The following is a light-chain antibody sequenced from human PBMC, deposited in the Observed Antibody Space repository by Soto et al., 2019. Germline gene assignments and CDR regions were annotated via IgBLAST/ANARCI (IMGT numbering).Light chain of an antibody. V-gene: IGLV1-40*01. J-gene: IGLJ2*01. CDR2: GNS. Sequence: QSVLTQPPSVSGAPGQRVTISWTGSSSNIGAGYDVHWYQQLPGTAPKLLIYGNSNRPSGVPDRFSGSKSGTSASLAITGLQAEDEADYYCQSYDSSLREVFGGGTKLTVL. CDR1: SSNIGAGYD. CDR3: QSYDSSLREV.